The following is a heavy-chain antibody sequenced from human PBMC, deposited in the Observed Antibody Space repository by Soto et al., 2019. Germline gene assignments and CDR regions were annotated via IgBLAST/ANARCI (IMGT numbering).Heavy chain of an antibody. D-gene: IGHD3-9*01. CDR2: IVVGSGNT. J-gene: IGHJ5*02. Sequence: GASVKVSCKASGFTFTSSAVQWVRQARGQRLEWIGWIVVGSGNTNYAQKFQERVTITRDMSASTAYMELSSLRSEDTAVYYCAAEELRYFDWLSHWGQGTLVTVSS. V-gene: IGHV1-58*01. CDR3: AAEELRYFDWLSH. CDR1: GFTFTSSA.